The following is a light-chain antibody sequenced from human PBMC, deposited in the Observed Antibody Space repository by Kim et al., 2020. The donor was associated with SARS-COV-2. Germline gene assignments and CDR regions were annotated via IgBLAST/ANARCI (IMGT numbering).Light chain of an antibody. J-gene: IGKJ4*01. CDR1: QGISSRL. CDR3: RQDGISLWA. Sequence: EIVLTQSPGTLSLSPGERATLSCRASQGISSRLLAWYQQRPGQAPSLLIFGASSRATGIPDRCSGSGSGTDFTITISRLEPEDFAVYYGRQDGISLWAFGGGTKLNIK. V-gene: IGKV3-20*01. CDR2: GAS.